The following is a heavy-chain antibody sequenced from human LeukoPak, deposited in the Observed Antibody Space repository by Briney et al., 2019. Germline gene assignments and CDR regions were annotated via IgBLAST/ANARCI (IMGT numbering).Heavy chain of an antibody. CDR2: ISGDGGST. Sequence: GGSLRLSCAAPRLITDDYAIHWVCQAPGKGLEWVSLISGDGGSTFYADSVRGRFTISRDNSKNSLSLQMSSLRSEDTALYFCVRESERSGWFDHWGQGTLVTVSS. J-gene: IGHJ5*02. D-gene: IGHD1-26*01. V-gene: IGHV3-43*02. CDR3: VRESERSGWFDH. CDR1: RLITDDYA.